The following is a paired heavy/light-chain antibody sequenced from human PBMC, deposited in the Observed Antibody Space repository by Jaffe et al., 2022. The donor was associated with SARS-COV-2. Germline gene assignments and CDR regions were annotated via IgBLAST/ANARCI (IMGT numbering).Light chain of an antibody. V-gene: IGKV2-28*01. CDR3: MQALQTPGT. CDR1: QSLLHSDGYNY. J-gene: IGKJ4*01. Sequence: DIVMTQSPLSLPVTPGEPASISCRSSQSLLHSDGYNYLDWYLQKPGQSPQLLIYLGSNRASGVPDRFSGSGSGTDFALKISRVEAEDVGVYYCMQALQTPGTFGGGTKVEIK. CDR2: LGS.
Heavy chain of an antibody. V-gene: IGHV5-51*01. D-gene: IGHD6-19*01. CDR1: GYSFSSYW. CDR2: IYPGDSDT. Sequence: EVQLVQSGAEVKKPGESLKMSCKGSGYSFSSYWIGWVRQMPGKGLEWMGIIYPGDSDTRYSPSFQGQVTISVDKSISTAYLQWSSLKASDTARYYCARRRVSVAGSKYYYYGIDVWGQGSTVTVSS. J-gene: IGHJ6*02. CDR3: ARRRVSVAGSKYYYYGIDV.